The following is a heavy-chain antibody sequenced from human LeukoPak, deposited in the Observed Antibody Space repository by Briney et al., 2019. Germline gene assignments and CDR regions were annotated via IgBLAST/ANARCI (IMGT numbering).Heavy chain of an antibody. V-gene: IGHV1-18*01. Sequence: ASVKVSCKASGYTFTSYGISWVRQAPGQGLEWMGWISAYNGNTNYAQKLQGRVTMTTDTSTSTAYMELRSLRSDDTAVYYCARRRRDSSGRSSEYYFDYWGQGTLVTVSS. D-gene: IGHD6-19*01. CDR2: ISAYNGNT. CDR1: GYTFTSYG. CDR3: ARRRRDSSGRSSEYYFDY. J-gene: IGHJ4*02.